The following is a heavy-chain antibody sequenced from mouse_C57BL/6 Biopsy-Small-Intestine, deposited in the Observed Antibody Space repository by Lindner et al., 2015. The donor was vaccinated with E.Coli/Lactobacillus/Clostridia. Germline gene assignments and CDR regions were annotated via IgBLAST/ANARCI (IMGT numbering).Heavy chain of an antibody. CDR1: GYTFTSFS. CDR3: ARSYFYAMDY. Sequence: VQLQESGAELARPGASVKLSCKASGYTFTSFSISWVKQRTGQGLEWIGEIYPRSGNTYYNEKFKAMATLTADKSSSTAYMELRSLTSEDSAVYFCARSYFYAMDYWGQGTSVTVSS. CDR2: IYPRSGNT. J-gene: IGHJ4*01. D-gene: IGHD2-10*01. V-gene: IGHV1-81*01.